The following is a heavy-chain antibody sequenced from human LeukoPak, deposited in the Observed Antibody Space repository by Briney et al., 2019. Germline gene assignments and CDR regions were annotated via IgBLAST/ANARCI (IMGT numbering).Heavy chain of an antibody. CDR3: VKASDILGFDP. Sequence: GGALRLSCSASGFTFSSYAMHWVRQAPGKGLEYVSAISSNGGSTYYADSVKGRFTITRDNSKNTLYLQMSSLTAEDTAVYYCVKASDILGFDPWGQGTLVTVSS. J-gene: IGHJ5*02. CDR2: ISSNGGST. D-gene: IGHD3-9*01. V-gene: IGHV3-64D*06. CDR1: GFTFSSYA.